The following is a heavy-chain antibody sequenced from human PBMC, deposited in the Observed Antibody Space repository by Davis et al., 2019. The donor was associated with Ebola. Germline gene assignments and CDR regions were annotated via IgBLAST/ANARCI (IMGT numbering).Heavy chain of an antibody. V-gene: IGHV3-23*01. CDR3: AGGTRSGWHLEY. J-gene: IGHJ4*02. D-gene: IGHD6-19*01. CDR2: ISGSGGST. Sequence: GGSLRLSCAASGFTFSSYAMSWVRQAPGKGLEWVSAISGSGGSTYYADSVKGRFIISRDNSKNTLFLQMNTLRAEDAAVYYCAGGTRSGWHLEYWGQGTLVTVSS. CDR1: GFTFSSYA.